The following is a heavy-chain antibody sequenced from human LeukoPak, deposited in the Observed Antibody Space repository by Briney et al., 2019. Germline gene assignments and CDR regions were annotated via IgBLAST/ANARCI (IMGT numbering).Heavy chain of an antibody. D-gene: IGHD2-21*01. Sequence: GGSLRLSCAASGFTFSSYSMNWVRQAPGKGLEWVSSISSSSSYIYYADSVNGLFTISRDNANNSLYLQMNSLRAEDTAVYYCARDHVEVAIYYYYGMDVWGQGTTVTVPS. J-gene: IGHJ6*02. CDR1: GFTFSSYS. CDR3: ARDHVEVAIYYYYGMDV. CDR2: ISSSSSYI. V-gene: IGHV3-21*01.